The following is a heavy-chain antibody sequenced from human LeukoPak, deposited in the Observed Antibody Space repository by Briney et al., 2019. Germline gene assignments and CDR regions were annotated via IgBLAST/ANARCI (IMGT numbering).Heavy chain of an antibody. D-gene: IGHD3-10*01. CDR1: GFTFDDYA. V-gene: IGHV3-9*01. CDR3: AKDRARGFGELGGMDV. Sequence: GGSLRLSCAASGFTFDDYAMHWVRQAPGKGLEWVSGISWNSGSIGYADSVKGRFTISRDNAKNSLYLQMNSLGAEDTALYYCAKDRARGFGELGGMDVWGQGTTVTVSS. J-gene: IGHJ6*02. CDR2: ISWNSGSI.